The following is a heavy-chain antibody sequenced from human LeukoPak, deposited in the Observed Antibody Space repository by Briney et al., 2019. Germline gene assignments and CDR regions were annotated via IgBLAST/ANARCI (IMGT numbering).Heavy chain of an antibody. CDR2: ISGSGGST. CDR1: GFTFSSYA. J-gene: IGHJ4*02. V-gene: IGHV3-23*01. Sequence: GGSLRLSCAASGFTFSSYAMSWVRQAPGKGLEWVSAISGSGGSTYYADSVKGRFTIPRDNSKNTLYLQMNSLRAEDTAVYYCAKDPSNSSGRYDYWGQGTLVTVSS. CDR3: AKDPSNSSGRYDY. D-gene: IGHD6-19*01.